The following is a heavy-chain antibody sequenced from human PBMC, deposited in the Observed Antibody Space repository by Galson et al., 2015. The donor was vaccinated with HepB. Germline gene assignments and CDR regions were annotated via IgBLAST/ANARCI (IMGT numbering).Heavy chain of an antibody. CDR1: GFTFSSYA. D-gene: IGHD3-9*01. CDR3: ATSLTYYDILTGLDY. J-gene: IGHJ4*02. Sequence: LRLSCAASGFTFSSYAMSWVRQAPGKGLEWVSAISGSGGSTYYADSVKGRFTISRDNSKNTLYLQMNSLRAEDTAVYYCATSLTYYDILTGLDYWGQGTLVTVSS. V-gene: IGHV3-23*01. CDR2: ISGSGGST.